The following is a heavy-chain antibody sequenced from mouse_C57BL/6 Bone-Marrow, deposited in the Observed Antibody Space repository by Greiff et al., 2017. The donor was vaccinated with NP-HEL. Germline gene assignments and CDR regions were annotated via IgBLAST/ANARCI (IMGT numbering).Heavy chain of an antibody. CDR2: ISDGGSYT. J-gene: IGHJ4*01. CDR3: ARDPYYYGSSIYAMDY. D-gene: IGHD1-1*01. V-gene: IGHV5-4*01. CDR1: GFTFSSYA. Sequence: EVQLVESGGGLVKPGGSLKLSCAASGFTFSSYAMSWVRQTPEKRLEWVATISDGGSYTYYPDNVKGRFTISRDNAKNNLYLQMSHLKSEDTAMYYCARDPYYYGSSIYAMDYWGQGTSVTVSS.